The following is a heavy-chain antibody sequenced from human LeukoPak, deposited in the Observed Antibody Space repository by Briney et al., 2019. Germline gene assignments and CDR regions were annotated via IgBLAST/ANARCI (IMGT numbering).Heavy chain of an antibody. CDR3: ARAGTPITMIVVESNWFDP. Sequence: SETLYLTRTVSGGSISSYYWSWIRQPPGQGLEWIGYIYYSGSTNYNPSLKSRVTISVDTSKNQFSLKLSSVTAADTAVYYCARAGTPITMIVVESNWFDPWGQGTLVTVSS. V-gene: IGHV4-59*01. CDR1: GGSISSYY. D-gene: IGHD3-22*01. CDR2: IYYSGST. J-gene: IGHJ5*02.